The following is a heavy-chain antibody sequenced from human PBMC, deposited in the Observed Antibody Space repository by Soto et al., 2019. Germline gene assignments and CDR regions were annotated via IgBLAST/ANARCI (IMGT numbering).Heavy chain of an antibody. CDR2: TRNKINIYTT. CDR1: GFTFSDHY. CDR3: AKSRDGYSLDY. Sequence: EVPLVESGGGLAQPGGSLRLSCAASGFTFSDHYMDWVRQAPGKGLEWVGRTRNKINIYTTEYAASVKGRFTISRDDSKNSLYLQMNSLKTEDTAVYYCAKSRDGYSLDYWGQGTLVTVSS. V-gene: IGHV3-72*01. D-gene: IGHD5-18*01. J-gene: IGHJ4*02.